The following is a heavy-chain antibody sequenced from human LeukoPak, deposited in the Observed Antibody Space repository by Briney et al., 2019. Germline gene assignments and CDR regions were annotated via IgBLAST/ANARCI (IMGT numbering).Heavy chain of an antibody. V-gene: IGHV1-46*01. Sequence: ASVKVSCKASGYTFTSYYMHWVRQAPGQGLEWMGIINPSGGSTSYAQKFQGRVTMTRDTSTSTVYMELSSLRSEDTAVYYCARDPIRLDLLSLYYYYMDVWGKGTTVTVSS. CDR1: GYTFTSYY. D-gene: IGHD1-26*01. J-gene: IGHJ6*03. CDR2: INPSGGST. CDR3: ARDPIRLDLLSLYYYYMDV.